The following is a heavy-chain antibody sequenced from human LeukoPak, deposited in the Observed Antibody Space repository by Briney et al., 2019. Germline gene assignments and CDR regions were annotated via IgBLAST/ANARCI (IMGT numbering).Heavy chain of an antibody. D-gene: IGHD6-19*01. CDR2: IIPILGIA. V-gene: IGHV1-69*04. Sequence: SVKVSCKATGGTFSSYTISWVRQAPGQGLEXXXXIIPILGIANYAQKFQGRVTITADKSTSTAYMELSSLRSEDTAVYYCARDPGYSSGWYPFDYWGQGTLVTVSS. J-gene: IGHJ4*02. CDR1: GGTFSSYT. CDR3: ARDPGYSSGWYPFDY.